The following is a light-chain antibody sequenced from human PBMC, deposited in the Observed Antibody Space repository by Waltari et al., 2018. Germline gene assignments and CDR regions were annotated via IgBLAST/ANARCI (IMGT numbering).Light chain of an antibody. J-gene: IGLJ3*02. CDR2: EVN. CDR3: CSYIGDSAWV. V-gene: IGLV2-23*02. Sequence: QSALTQPASVSGSPGQSITISCTGTSSAIGYYNLVSWYQQDPGKAPKAIIYEVNKRPSGVSNRFSGSNSGNTASLTSSGLQAEDEADYYCCSYIGDSAWVFGGGTKVTVL. CDR1: SSAIGYYNL.